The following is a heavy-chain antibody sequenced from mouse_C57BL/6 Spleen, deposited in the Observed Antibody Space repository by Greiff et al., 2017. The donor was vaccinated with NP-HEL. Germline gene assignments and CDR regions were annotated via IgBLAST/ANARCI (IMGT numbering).Heavy chain of an antibody. CDR1: GYTFTSYW. J-gene: IGHJ1*03. D-gene: IGHD2-3*01. CDR3: ARGGYYEAFDV. V-gene: IGHV1-61*01. Sequence: QVQLQQPGAELVRPGSSVKLSCKASGYTFTSYWMDWVKQRPGQGLEWIGNIYPSDSETHYNQKFKDKATLTVDKSSSTAYMQLSSLTSEDSAVYYCARGGYYEAFDVWGTGTTVTVSS. CDR2: IYPSDSET.